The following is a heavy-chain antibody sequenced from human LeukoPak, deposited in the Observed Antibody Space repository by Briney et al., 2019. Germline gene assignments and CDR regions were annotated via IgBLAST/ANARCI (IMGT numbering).Heavy chain of an antibody. CDR1: GGTFSSYA. Sequence: GSSVKVSCKASGGTFSSYAISWVRQAPGQGLEWMGRIIPILGIANYAQKFQGRLTITADKSTSTAYMELSSLRAEDTAVYYCAKDVGARSDRHGYWGQGTLVTVSS. CDR2: IIPILGIA. CDR3: AKDVGARSDRHGY. J-gene: IGHJ4*02. V-gene: IGHV1-69*04. D-gene: IGHD2-15*01.